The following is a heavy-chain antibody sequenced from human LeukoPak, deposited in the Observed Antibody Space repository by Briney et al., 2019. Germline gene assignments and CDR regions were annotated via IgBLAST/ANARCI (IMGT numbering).Heavy chain of an antibody. J-gene: IGHJ4*02. CDR1: GFTFSSNW. V-gene: IGHV3-74*01. Sequence: PGGSLRLSCAASGFTFSSNWMHWVRQAPGKGLVWVSRVSPDGSNTNYADSVKGQFTISRDNAENTLYLQMNSLRADDTALYYCAREYSTLDYWGQGTLVTVSS. D-gene: IGHD6-13*01. CDR3: AREYSTLDY. CDR2: VSPDGSNT.